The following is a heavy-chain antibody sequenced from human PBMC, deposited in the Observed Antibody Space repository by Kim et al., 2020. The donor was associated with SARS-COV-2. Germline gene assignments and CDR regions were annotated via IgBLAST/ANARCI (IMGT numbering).Heavy chain of an antibody. CDR3: ARVIGYSGYEGWFDP. J-gene: IGHJ5*02. Sequence: QKFQDRVTITADESTSTAYMELSSLRSEDTAVYYCARVIGYSGYEGWFDPWGQGTLVTVSS. D-gene: IGHD5-12*01. V-gene: IGHV1-69*01.